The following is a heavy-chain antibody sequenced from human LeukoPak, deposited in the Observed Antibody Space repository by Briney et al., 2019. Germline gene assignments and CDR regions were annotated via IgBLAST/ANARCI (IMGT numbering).Heavy chain of an antibody. V-gene: IGHV4-4*07. CDR2: IYATGDT. CDR3: ASAYYYYYGMDV. CDR1: GASISGFY. J-gene: IGHJ6*02. Sequence: SETLSLTCAVSGASISGFYWSWIRQPAGEGLEWIGRIYATGDTNYNPSLKSRVTMSVVTSKNQFSLKLSSVTAADTAVYYCASAYYYYYGMDVWGQGTTVTVSS.